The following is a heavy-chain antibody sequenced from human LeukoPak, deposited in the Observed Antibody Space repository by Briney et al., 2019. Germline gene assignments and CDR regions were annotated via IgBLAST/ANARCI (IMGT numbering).Heavy chain of an antibody. J-gene: IGHJ4*02. CDR2: IRYDGSNK. D-gene: IGHD6-19*01. Sequence: PGGSLRLSCAASGFTFSSYGMHWVRQAPGKGLEWVAFIRYDGSNKYYADSVKGRFTISRDNSKNTLYLQMNSPRAEDTAVYYCAKAPGIAVAGRGGSYNYWGQGTLVTVSS. V-gene: IGHV3-30*02. CDR3: AKAPGIAVAGRGGSYNY. CDR1: GFTFSSYG.